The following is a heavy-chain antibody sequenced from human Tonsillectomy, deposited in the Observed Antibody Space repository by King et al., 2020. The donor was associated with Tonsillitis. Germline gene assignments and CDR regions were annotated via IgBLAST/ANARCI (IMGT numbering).Heavy chain of an antibody. CDR2: ISGTSTYI. CDR3: TRGDSEISGIYKPPSPDY. J-gene: IGHJ4*02. D-gene: IGHD3-10*01. V-gene: IGHV3-21*01. CDR1: GFTFSSYT. Sequence: VQLVESGGGLVKLGGSLRLSCAASGFTFSSYTMNWVRQAPGKGLEWVSSISGTSTYIYFADSVKGRFTISRDNDKNSLYLQMNSLRAEDTAVYYCTRGDSEISGIYKPPSPDYWGQGTLVTVSS.